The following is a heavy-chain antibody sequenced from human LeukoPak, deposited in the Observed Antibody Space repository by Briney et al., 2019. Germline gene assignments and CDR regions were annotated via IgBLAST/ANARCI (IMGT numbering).Heavy chain of an antibody. Sequence: GASVKVSCKASGYTFTSYDINWVRQATGQGLEWMGWMNPNSGNTGYAQKFQGRVTMTRNTSISTAYMELSSLRSEDTAVYYCARASVTIFGVFVADYYYGMDVWGQGTTVTVSS. CDR1: GYTFTSYD. V-gene: IGHV1-8*01. D-gene: IGHD3-3*01. CDR3: ARASVTIFGVFVADYYYGMDV. J-gene: IGHJ6*02. CDR2: MNPNSGNT.